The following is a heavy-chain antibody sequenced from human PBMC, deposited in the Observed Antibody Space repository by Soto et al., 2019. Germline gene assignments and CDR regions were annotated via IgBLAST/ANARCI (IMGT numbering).Heavy chain of an antibody. Sequence: EVQLVESGGGLVKPGGSLRLSCAASGFTFSNAWMSWVRQAPGKGLEWVGRIKSKTDGGTTDYAAPVKGRFTISRDDSKNTLYLQMNSLKTEDTAVYYCTKLFRLWFGELWKFDAFDIWGQGTMVTVSS. D-gene: IGHD3-10*01. CDR2: IKSKTDGGTT. CDR3: TKLFRLWFGELWKFDAFDI. V-gene: IGHV3-15*01. J-gene: IGHJ3*02. CDR1: GFTFSNAW.